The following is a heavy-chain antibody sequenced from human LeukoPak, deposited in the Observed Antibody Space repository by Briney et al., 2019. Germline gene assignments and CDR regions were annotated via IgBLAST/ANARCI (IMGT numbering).Heavy chain of an antibody. Sequence: GASVKVSCKASGYTFTGHYMHWVRQAPGQGLEWMGWINPNNGGTDCAQKFQGRVNMTRDTSISTVYMELISLMSDDTAVYYCAREQGYSYGNDAFDIWGQGTMVTVSS. V-gene: IGHV1-2*02. CDR1: GYTFTGHY. D-gene: IGHD5-18*01. CDR3: AREQGYSYGNDAFDI. J-gene: IGHJ3*02. CDR2: INPNNGGT.